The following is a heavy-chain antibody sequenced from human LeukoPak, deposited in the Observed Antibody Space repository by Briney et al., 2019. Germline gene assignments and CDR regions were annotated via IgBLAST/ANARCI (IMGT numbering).Heavy chain of an antibody. J-gene: IGHJ4*02. CDR2: IYYSGST. Sequence: SETLSLTCTVSGGSISSYYWGWIRQPPGKGLEWIGSIYYSGSTYYNPSLKSRVTISVDTSKNQFSLKLISMTAADTAVYYCARAGYSSSCPDDYWGQGTLVTVSS. D-gene: IGHD6-13*01. CDR1: GGSISSYY. CDR3: ARAGYSSSCPDDY. V-gene: IGHV4-39*01.